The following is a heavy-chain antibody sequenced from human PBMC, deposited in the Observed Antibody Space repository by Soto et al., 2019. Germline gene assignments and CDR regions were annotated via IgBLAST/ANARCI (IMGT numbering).Heavy chain of an antibody. D-gene: IGHD3-9*01. CDR2: ISWNDDR. CDR1: GLSLSTSGVG. J-gene: IGHJ4*02. V-gene: IGHV2-5*01. Sequence: QITLKESGPTLVKPTQTLTLTCTLSGLSLSTSGVGVAWIRQPPGKALEWLALISWNDDRHFSPSLKSKLTIPKETSRNQVVLTMTNMDPADTATYYCAHRRLYYNSLTGFSTSYFDYWGQGTLVTVSS. CDR3: AHRRLYYNSLTGFSTSYFDY.